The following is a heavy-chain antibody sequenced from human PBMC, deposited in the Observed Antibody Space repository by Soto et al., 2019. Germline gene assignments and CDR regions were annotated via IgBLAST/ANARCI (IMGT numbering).Heavy chain of an antibody. Sequence: QVQLQESGPRLVKPSESLSLTCGVSGGIVASSHWWSWVRQSPGRGLEWIGNVYHTGDTNFNPSLQSRVTFSVDKSNNQFSLRLTSVTAADTAVYFCAREIVTAGGNNYFDPWGPGTLVTVSS. CDR1: GGIVASSHW. CDR2: VYHTGDT. V-gene: IGHV4-4*02. CDR3: AREIVTAGGNNYFDP. J-gene: IGHJ5*02. D-gene: IGHD2-21*02.